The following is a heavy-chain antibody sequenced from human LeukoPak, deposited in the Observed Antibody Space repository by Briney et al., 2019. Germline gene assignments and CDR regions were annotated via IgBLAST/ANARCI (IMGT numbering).Heavy chain of an antibody. CDR2: LYHSGST. V-gene: IGHV4-4*02. CDR3: AISYYYGSGSYYNAPLNAFDI. J-gene: IGHJ3*02. CDR1: GGSISSSNW. Sequence: SETLSLTCAVSGGSISSSNWWSWVRQPPGKGLEWIGELYHSGSTNYNPSLKSRVTISVDKSKNQFSLKLSSVTAADTAVYYCAISYYYGSGSYYNAPLNAFDIWGQGTMVTVSS. D-gene: IGHD3-10*01.